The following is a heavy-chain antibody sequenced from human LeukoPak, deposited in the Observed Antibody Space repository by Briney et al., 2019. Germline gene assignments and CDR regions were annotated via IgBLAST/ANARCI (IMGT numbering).Heavy chain of an antibody. D-gene: IGHD3-16*01. CDR3: AREIRGYFDY. CDR2: FIPIFGTA. J-gene: IGHJ4*02. Sequence: GASVKVSCKASGGTFSSYAISWVRQAPGQGLEWMGGFIPIFGTANYAQKFQGRVTITTDESTSTAYMELSSLRSEDTAVYYCAREIRGYFDYWGQGTLVTVSS. CDR1: GGTFSSYA. V-gene: IGHV1-69*05.